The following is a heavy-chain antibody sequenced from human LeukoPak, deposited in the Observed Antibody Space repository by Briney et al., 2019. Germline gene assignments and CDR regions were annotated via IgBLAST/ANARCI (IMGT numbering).Heavy chain of an antibody. Sequence: ASVKVSCKASGYTFTGYYMHWVRQAPGQGLEWMGWINPISGGAKYAQKFQGRVTMTRDTSISTVYLELSSLRSEDTAVYYCARGRVGYSGYDQNFYYYYYYMGVWGKGTTVTISS. CDR2: INPISGGA. V-gene: IGHV1-2*02. CDR3: ARGRVGYSGYDQNFYYYYYYMGV. J-gene: IGHJ6*03. CDR1: GYTFTGYY. D-gene: IGHD5-12*01.